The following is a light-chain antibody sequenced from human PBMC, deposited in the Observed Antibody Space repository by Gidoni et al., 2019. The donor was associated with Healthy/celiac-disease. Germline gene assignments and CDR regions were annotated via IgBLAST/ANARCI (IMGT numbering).Light chain of an antibody. CDR3: QQYNSYWT. CDR1: QSISTW. J-gene: IGKJ1*01. Sequence: DIQMTQSPSTLSASVGDRVTITCRASQSISTWLAWYQQKPGKDPKLLIYKASSLESGVPSRFSGSGGRTEFTLTISSLQPDDFANYYCQQYNSYWTFGQGTKVEIK. CDR2: KAS. V-gene: IGKV1-5*03.